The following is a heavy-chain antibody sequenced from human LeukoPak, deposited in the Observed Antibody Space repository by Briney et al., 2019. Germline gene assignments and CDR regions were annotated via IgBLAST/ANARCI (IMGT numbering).Heavy chain of an antibody. CDR3: ARHEWGITNAFDI. CDR2: IYYSGTT. CDR1: GFTFSSYSMN. V-gene: IGHV4-39*01. Sequence: GSLRLSCAASGFTFSSYSMNWVRQPPGKGLEWIGSIYYSGTTYYNPSLKSRVTISVDTSKKQFSLKLRSVTAADTAVYYCARHEWGITNAFDIWGQGTMVTVSS. D-gene: IGHD1-14*01. J-gene: IGHJ3*02.